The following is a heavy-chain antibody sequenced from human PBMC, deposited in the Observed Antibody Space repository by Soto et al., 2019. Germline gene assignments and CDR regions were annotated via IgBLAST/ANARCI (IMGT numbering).Heavy chain of an antibody. Sequence: QVQLQESGPGLVKPSQTLSLTCTVSGGSISSGGYYWNWIRQHPGKGLEWIGYIYYSGSTYYNPSLKSRVTISVDTSKNQFSLKLSSVTAADTAVYYCARACGIVVFIDYWGQGTLVTVSS. V-gene: IGHV4-31*03. CDR1: GGSISSGGYY. CDR3: ARACGIVVFIDY. D-gene: IGHD2-2*01. CDR2: IYYSGST. J-gene: IGHJ4*02.